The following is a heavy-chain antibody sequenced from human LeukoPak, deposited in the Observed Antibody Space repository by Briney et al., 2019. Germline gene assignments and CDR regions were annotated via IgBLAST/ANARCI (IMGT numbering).Heavy chain of an antibody. CDR2: IYYSGST. CDR3: ARDSRRVIGELHDNDAFDI. V-gene: IGHV4-31*03. Sequence: PSQTLSLTCTVSGGSISSGGYYWSWIRQHPGKGLEWIGYIYYSGSTYYNPSLKSRVTILVDTSKNQFSLKLSSVTAADTAVYYCARDSRRVIGELHDNDAFDIWGQGTMVTVSS. D-gene: IGHD3-10*01. J-gene: IGHJ3*02. CDR1: GGSISSGGYY.